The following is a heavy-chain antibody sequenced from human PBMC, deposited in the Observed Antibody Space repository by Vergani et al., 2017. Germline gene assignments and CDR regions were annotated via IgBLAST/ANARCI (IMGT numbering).Heavy chain of an antibody. V-gene: IGHV5-51*03. CDR2: IYPADSDT. CDR3: ARVVVPAARYYYYYYMDV. Sequence: EVELVQSGPEMRKPGESLKISCKGSEYSFGNYWIGWVRQMPGKGLEWMGIIYPADSDTRYSPSFQGQVTIPADKSISTAYLQWSSLKASDTAMYYCARVVVPAARYYYYYYMDVWGKGTTVTVSS. D-gene: IGHD2-2*01. CDR1: EYSFGNYW. J-gene: IGHJ6*03.